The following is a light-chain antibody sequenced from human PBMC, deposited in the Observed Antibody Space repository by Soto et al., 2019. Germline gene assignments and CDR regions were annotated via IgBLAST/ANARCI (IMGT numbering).Light chain of an antibody. Sequence: IVLTQPPVTLAVSPGESAVLSCRASQSVSTSLAWYQHKPGQAPRLFIYDASKRAPGIPARFTGSGSGTDFTLTISSLEPEDIAVYYCQVRDVWPSFGQGTKVEIK. J-gene: IGKJ1*01. CDR3: QVRDVWPS. CDR2: DAS. CDR1: QSVSTS. V-gene: IGKV3-11*01.